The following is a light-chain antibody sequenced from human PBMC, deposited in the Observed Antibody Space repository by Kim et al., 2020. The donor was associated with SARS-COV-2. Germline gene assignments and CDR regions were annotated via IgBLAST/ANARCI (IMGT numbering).Light chain of an antibody. V-gene: IGKV1-5*01. CDR3: QQYNSFLT. CDR1: QSISSW. CDR2: DAT. J-gene: IGKJ5*01. Sequence: SASVGDRVTITCRAKQSISSWLAWYQQKPGKATKLLIYDATRLERGVPTMCRGSCSGTEFTLTISSLHPDDFATYYCQQYNSFLTFGQGTRLEIK.